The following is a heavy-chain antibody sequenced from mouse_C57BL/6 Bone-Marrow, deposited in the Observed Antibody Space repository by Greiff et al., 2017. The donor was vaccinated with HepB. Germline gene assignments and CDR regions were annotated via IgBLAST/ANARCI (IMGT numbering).Heavy chain of an antibody. Sequence: VQLQQPGAELVKPGASVKLSCKASGYTFTSYWMHWVKQRPGQGLEWIGMIHPNSGSTNYNEKFKSKATLTVDKSSSTAYMQLSSLTSEDSAVYYPLITTVKDPGYFDVWGTGTTVTVSS. J-gene: IGHJ1*03. V-gene: IGHV1-64*01. D-gene: IGHD1-1*01. CDR1: GYTFTSYW. CDR2: IHPNSGST. CDR3: LITTVKDPGYFDV.